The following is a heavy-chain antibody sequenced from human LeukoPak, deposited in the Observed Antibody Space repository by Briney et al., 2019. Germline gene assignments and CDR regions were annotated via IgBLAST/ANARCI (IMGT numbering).Heavy chain of an antibody. CDR1: GYTFTSYG. V-gene: IGHV1-2*02. CDR3: ARDSDTGYNSGQPPLDY. CDR2: INLNSGGT. Sequence: ASVKVSCKASGYTFTSYGISWVRQAPGQGLEWMGWINLNSGGTNYAQKFQGRVTMTRDTSISTAYMELSRLRSDDTAVYYCARDSDTGYNSGQPPLDYWGQGTLVTVSS. J-gene: IGHJ4*02. D-gene: IGHD6-19*01.